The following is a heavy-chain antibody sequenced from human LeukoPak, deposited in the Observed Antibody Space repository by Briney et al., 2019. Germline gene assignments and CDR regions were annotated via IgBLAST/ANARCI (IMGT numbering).Heavy chain of an antibody. CDR1: GFTFSTYS. J-gene: IGHJ6*03. CDR2: ISSSSSYI. D-gene: IGHD1-26*01. Sequence: GGSLRLSCAASGFTFSTYSMNWVRQAPGKGLEWVSSISSSSSYIYYADPVKGRFTISRDNAKNSLYLQMNSLRAEDTAVYSCARDPYSGNYGAYYYYYMDVWGKGTTVTISS. CDR3: ARDPYSGNYGAYYYYYMDV. V-gene: IGHV3-21*01.